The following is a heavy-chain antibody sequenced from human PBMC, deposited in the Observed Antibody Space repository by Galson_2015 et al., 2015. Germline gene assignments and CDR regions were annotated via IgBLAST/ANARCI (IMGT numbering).Heavy chain of an antibody. Sequence: SLRLSCAASGFTFSHYAMNWVRQVPGKGLEWLSLISGNGGSTFYADSVRGRFTISRDNSKSELTLQMNGLKAEDTALYYCAKDLSTAASAGSGWFDSWGQGTPVTVSS. CDR2: ISGNGGST. CDR1: GFTFSHYA. D-gene: IGHD6-13*01. V-gene: IGHV3-23*01. J-gene: IGHJ5*01. CDR3: AKDLSTAASAGSGWFDS.